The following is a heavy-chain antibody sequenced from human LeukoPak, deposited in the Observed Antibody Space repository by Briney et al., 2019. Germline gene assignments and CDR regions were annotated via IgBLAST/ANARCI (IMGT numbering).Heavy chain of an antibody. CDR1: GFTFSSYW. Sequence: GGSLRLSCAASGFTFSSYWMSWVRQAPGKGLEWVANIKQDGSEKYYVDSVKGRFTISRDNAKNSLSLQMSSLRAEDTAVYYCARDRNTDFWSGYYTNYFDYWGQGTLVIVSS. CDR3: ARDRNTDFWSGYYTNYFDY. V-gene: IGHV3-7*01. D-gene: IGHD3-3*01. J-gene: IGHJ4*02. CDR2: IKQDGSEK.